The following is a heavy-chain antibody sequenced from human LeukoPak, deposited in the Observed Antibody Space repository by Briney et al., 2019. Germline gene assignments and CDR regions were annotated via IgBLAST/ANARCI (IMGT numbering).Heavy chain of an antibody. V-gene: IGHV3-23*01. CDR1: GFTLRSYC. CDR2: INNIVGRT. Sequence: RRSLILSCAPSGFTLRSYCISWVRQAPGKGLEWVSSINNIVGRTYYTDSVKGRFTISRDNSKNTLYVQTNSLIPEHTALNFRAEGTLAVAALFDYWGQGSLVTVSS. J-gene: IGHJ4*02. D-gene: IGHD6-19*01. CDR3: AEGTLAVAALFDY.